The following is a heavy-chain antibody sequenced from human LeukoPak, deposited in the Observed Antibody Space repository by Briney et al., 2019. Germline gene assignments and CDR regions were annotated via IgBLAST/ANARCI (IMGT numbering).Heavy chain of an antibody. Sequence: GGSLRLSCAASGFTFNTSAMRWVRQAPGKGLEFVSSISSSGGNTYYANSVKGRFTISRDDSKNTLYLQMGSLRPEDMAVYYCGRASGRGLYYFDYWGQGTLVTVSS. CDR1: GFTFNTSA. J-gene: IGHJ4*02. D-gene: IGHD2-15*01. CDR2: ISSSGGNT. CDR3: GRASGRGLYYFDY. V-gene: IGHV3-64*01.